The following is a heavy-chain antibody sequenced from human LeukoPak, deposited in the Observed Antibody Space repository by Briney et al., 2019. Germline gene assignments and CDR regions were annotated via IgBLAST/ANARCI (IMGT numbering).Heavy chain of an antibody. V-gene: IGHV3-21*01. Sequence: PGGSLRLSCAASGFTFSSYSMNWVRQAPGKGLEWVSSISSSSSYIYYADSVKGRFTISRDNAKNSLYLQMNSLRAEDTAVYYCAREDPGYSSDPLDYWGQGTLVTVSS. J-gene: IGHJ4*02. D-gene: IGHD6-19*01. CDR1: GFTFSSYS. CDR3: AREDPGYSSDPLDY. CDR2: ISSSSSYI.